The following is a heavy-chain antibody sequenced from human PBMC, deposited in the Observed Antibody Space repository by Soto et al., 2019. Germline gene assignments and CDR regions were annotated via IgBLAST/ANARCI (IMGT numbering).Heavy chain of an antibody. Sequence: GGSLRLSCAASGFTFSSYAMSWVRQAPGKGLEWVSAISGSGGSTYYADSVKGRFTISRDNSKNTLYPQMNSLRAEDTAVYYCAKDPRGVVVPAPFDYWGQGTLVTVSS. CDR2: ISGSGGST. J-gene: IGHJ4*02. V-gene: IGHV3-23*01. D-gene: IGHD2-2*01. CDR3: AKDPRGVVVPAPFDY. CDR1: GFTFSSYA.